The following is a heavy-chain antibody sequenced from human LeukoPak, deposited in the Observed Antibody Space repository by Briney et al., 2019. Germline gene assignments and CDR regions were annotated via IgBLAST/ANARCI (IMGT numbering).Heavy chain of an antibody. CDR1: GITLSNYA. J-gene: IGHJ4*02. CDR3: AKRESSSSWYNYFDY. CDR2: ISPSADST. D-gene: IGHD6-13*01. V-gene: IGHV3-23*01. Sequence: GGSLRLSCVVSGITLSNYAMSWVRQAPGKGLEWVSAISPSADSTSYADSVKGRFAISRDNSKNALYLQMDSLRAEDTAVYYCAKRESSSSWYNYFDYWGQGTLVTVSS.